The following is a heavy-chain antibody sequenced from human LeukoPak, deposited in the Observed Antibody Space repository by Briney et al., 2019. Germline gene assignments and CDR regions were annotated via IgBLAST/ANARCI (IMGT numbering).Heavy chain of an antibody. Sequence: PSETLSLTCTVSGGSISSSSYYWGWIRQPPGKGLEWIGSIYYSGSTYYNPSLKSRVTISVDTSKNQFSLKLSSVTAADTAVYYCARKGTLILVDPFDPWGQGTLVTVSS. V-gene: IGHV4-39*01. D-gene: IGHD3-22*01. CDR2: IYYSGST. J-gene: IGHJ5*02. CDR3: ARKGTLILVDPFDP. CDR1: GGSISSSSYY.